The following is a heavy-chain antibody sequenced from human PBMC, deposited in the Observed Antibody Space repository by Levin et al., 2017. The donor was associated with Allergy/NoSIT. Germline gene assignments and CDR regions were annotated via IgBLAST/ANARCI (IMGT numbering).Heavy chain of an antibody. V-gene: IGHV1-2*02. CDR1: GNTFTDYY. Sequence: GASVKVSCEASGNTFTDYYLHWIRQAPGQDLEWMGWINPKSGGTKYAEKFQGRVTVTRDTSITTLYMDLGALRFDDTGVYYCAACGGACFSPRYWGQGTLVTVSS. CDR3: AACGGACFSPRY. D-gene: IGHD2-21*02. J-gene: IGHJ4*02. CDR2: INPKSGGT.